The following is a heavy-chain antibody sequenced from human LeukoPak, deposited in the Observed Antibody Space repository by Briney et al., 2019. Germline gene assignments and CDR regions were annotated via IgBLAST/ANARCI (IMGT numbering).Heavy chain of an antibody. V-gene: IGHV3-23*01. J-gene: IGHJ4*02. CDR3: AKEEGYYDSSGYYSWYFGY. D-gene: IGHD3-22*01. Sequence: GGSLRLSCAASGFTFSDHYMSWIRQAPGKGLEWVSAISGSGGSTYYADSVKGRFTISRDNSKNTLHLQMNSLRAEDTAVYYCAKEEGYYDSSGYYSWYFGYWGQGTLVTVSS. CDR1: GFTFSDHY. CDR2: ISGSGGST.